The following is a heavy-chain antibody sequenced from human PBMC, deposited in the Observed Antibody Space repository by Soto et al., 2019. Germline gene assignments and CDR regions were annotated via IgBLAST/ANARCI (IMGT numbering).Heavy chain of an antibody. CDR2: IIPVFGTV. J-gene: IGHJ5*02. CDR3: ARDNPYTYSFGNWLDP. CDR1: GGTFSNYA. Sequence: QARLVQSGAEVKKPGSSVKVSCKASGGTFSNYAITWLRLAPGQGLEWLGGIIPVFGTVNYAQKFQGRVTITAYESTSTAYMELNRLRSEDTDVYYCARDNPYTYSFGNWLDPWGQGPLVIVS. V-gene: IGHV1-69*01. D-gene: IGHD5-18*01.